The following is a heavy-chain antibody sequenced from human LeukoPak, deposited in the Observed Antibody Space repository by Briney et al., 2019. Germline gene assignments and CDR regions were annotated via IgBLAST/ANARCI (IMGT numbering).Heavy chain of an antibody. Sequence: SETLSPTCAVYGGSFSGYYWSWIRQPPGKGLEWIGEINHSGSTNYNPSLKSRVTISVDTSKNQFSLKLSSVTAADTAVYYCARGRGYSSSSGDYWGQGTLVTVSS. J-gene: IGHJ4*02. V-gene: IGHV4-34*01. CDR1: GGSFSGYY. D-gene: IGHD6-6*01. CDR3: ARGRGYSSSSGDY. CDR2: INHSGST.